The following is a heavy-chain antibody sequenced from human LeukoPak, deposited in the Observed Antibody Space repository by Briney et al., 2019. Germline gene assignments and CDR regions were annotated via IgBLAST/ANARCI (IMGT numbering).Heavy chain of an antibody. CDR1: GGSISTTDW. CDR3: ARDETRNYGIDY. V-gene: IGHV4-4*02. D-gene: IGHD1-7*01. J-gene: IGHJ4*02. CDR2: IYHGGST. Sequence: SGTLSLTCAVSGGSISTTDWWSWVRQPPGKGLEWIGQIYHGGSTNYNPSLKSRVTISVDTSKNQFSLKLSSVTAADTAVYYCARDETRNYGIDYWGQGTLVTVSS.